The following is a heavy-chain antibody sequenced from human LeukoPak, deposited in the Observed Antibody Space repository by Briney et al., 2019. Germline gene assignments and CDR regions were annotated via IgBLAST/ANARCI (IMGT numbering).Heavy chain of an antibody. Sequence: PSETLSLTCSVSGDSISPYHWSWIRQPPGKGLEWIGYISYSGTTDYNPSLKSRVTISVDTSKNQFSLRLTSVTAADTAVYYCARSNTAIITDYWGQGTLVTVSS. D-gene: IGHD5-18*01. CDR3: ARSNTAIITDY. V-gene: IGHV4-59*01. J-gene: IGHJ4*02. CDR1: GDSISPYH. CDR2: ISYSGTT.